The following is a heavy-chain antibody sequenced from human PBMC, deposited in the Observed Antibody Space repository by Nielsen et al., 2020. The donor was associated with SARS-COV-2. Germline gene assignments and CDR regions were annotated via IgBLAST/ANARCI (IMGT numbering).Heavy chain of an antibody. V-gene: IGHV3-15*01. CDR2: IKSKTDGGTT. CDR1: GFTFSSYE. J-gene: IGHJ4*02. CDR3: TTDIEVVVAATDFDY. Sequence: GESLKISCAASGFTFSSYEMSWVRQAPGKGLEWVGRIKSKTDGGTTDYAAPVKGRFTISRDDSKNTLYLQMNSLKTEDTAVYYCTTDIEVVVAATDFDYWGQGTLVTVSS. D-gene: IGHD2-15*01.